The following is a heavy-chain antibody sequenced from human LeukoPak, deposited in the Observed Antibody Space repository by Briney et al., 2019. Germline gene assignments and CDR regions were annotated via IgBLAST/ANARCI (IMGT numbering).Heavy chain of an antibody. Sequence: ASVKVSCKASGYTFTSYDINWVRQATGQGLEWMGWMNPNSGNTGYAQKFQGRVTITRNTSISTAYMELSSLRSEDTAVYYCARGSRDRPYYYYMDVWGKGTTVTVSS. CDR3: ARGSRDRPYYYYMDV. CDR1: GYTFTSYD. V-gene: IGHV1-8*03. D-gene: IGHD2-2*01. J-gene: IGHJ6*03. CDR2: MNPNSGNT.